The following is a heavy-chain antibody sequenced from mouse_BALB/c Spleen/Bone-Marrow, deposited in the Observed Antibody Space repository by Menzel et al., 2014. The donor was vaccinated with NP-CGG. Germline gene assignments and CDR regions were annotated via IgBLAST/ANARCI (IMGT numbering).Heavy chain of an antibody. CDR3: ASPYGNYDAMDY. J-gene: IGHJ4*01. Sequence: VKLQESGAELARPGASAKLSCKASGYTFTSYWMQWVKQRPGQGLEWIGAIYPGDGDTRYTQKFRDKATLTADKSSNTAYMQLSSLTSEDSAVYFCASPYGNYDAMDYWGQGTSVTVSS. CDR1: GYTFTSYW. D-gene: IGHD2-1*01. CDR2: IYPGDGDT. V-gene: IGHV1-87*01.